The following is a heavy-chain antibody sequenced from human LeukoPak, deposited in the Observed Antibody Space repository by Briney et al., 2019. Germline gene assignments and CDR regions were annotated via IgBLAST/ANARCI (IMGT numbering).Heavy chain of an antibody. J-gene: IGHJ4*02. Sequence: GGSLRLSCAASGFTFSSYAMHWVRQAPGKGLEWVAVISYDGSNKYYADSVKGRFTTSRDNSKNTLYLQMNSLRAEDTAVYYCARAYYYDSSGIYWGQGTLVTVSS. CDR3: ARAYYYDSSGIY. CDR1: GFTFSSYA. D-gene: IGHD3-22*01. CDR2: ISYDGSNK. V-gene: IGHV3-30*04.